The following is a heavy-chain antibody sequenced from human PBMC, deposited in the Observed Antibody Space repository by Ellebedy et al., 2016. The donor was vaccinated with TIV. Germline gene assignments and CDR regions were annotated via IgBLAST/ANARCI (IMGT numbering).Heavy chain of an antibody. CDR2: ISSSSSYI. V-gene: IGHV3-21*01. CDR3: APGGGNGAFDY. Sequence: GGSLRLSXAASGFTFSSYSMNWVRQAPGKGLEWVSSISSSSSYIYYADSVKGRFTISRDNAKNSLYLQMNSLRAEDTAVYYCAPGGGNGAFDYWGQGTLVTVSS. D-gene: IGHD4-23*01. J-gene: IGHJ4*02. CDR1: GFTFSSYS.